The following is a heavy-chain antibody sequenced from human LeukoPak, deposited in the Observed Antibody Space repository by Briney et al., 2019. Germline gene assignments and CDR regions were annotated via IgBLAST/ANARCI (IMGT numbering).Heavy chain of an antibody. CDR3: ARVGKAARSEWFDP. CDR1: GFTFSTYA. Sequence: GGSLRLSCAASGFTFSTYAMTWVRQAPGKGLDWVSAISGGDATYYADSVKARFTISRDNSKNTLYLQMNSLRADDTAVYYCARVGKAARSEWFDPWGQGTLVTVSS. V-gene: IGHV3-23*01. J-gene: IGHJ5*02. D-gene: IGHD6-6*01. CDR2: ISGGDAT.